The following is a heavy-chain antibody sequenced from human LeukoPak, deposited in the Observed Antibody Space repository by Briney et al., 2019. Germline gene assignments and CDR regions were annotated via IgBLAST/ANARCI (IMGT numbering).Heavy chain of an antibody. CDR3: ARLQWLQTGRDFFDY. Sequence: PGGSRRLSWEASGFTLNTNRRNGVGQAQGRGREGVSSISGSSSYIYYADSVKGRFTISRDNAKNSVYLQMSSLRAEDTAVYYCARLQWLQTGRDFFDYWGQGTLVTVSS. V-gene: IGHV3-21*01. CDR2: ISGSSSYI. CDR1: GFTLNTNR. J-gene: IGHJ4*02. D-gene: IGHD6-19*01.